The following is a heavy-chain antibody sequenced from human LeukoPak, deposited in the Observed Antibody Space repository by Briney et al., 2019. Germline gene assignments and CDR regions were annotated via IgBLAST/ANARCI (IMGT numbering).Heavy chain of an antibody. D-gene: IGHD2-2*01. CDR3: ARDAYCSSTSECTDV. CDR1: GYTFTGYY. Sequence: ASVKVSCKASGYTFTGYYMHWVRQAPGQGLEWMGWINPNSGGTNYAQKFQGRVTMTRDTSISTAYMELSRLRSDDTAVYYCARDAYCSSTSECTDVWGQGTTVTVSS. CDR2: INPNSGGT. J-gene: IGHJ6*02. V-gene: IGHV1-2*02.